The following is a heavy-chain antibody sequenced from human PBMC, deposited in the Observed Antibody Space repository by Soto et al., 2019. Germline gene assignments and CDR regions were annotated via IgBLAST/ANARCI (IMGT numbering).Heavy chain of an antibody. CDR3: AKGVGYYDSSGYST. CDR1: GFTFSSYA. Sequence: GGSLRLSCAASGFTFSSYAMSWVRQAPGKGLEWVSAISGSGGSTYYADSVKGRFTISRDNSKNTLYLQMNSLRAEDTAVYYCAKGVGYYDSSGYSTWGQGTLVTVSS. D-gene: IGHD3-22*01. CDR2: ISGSGGST. J-gene: IGHJ4*02. V-gene: IGHV3-23*01.